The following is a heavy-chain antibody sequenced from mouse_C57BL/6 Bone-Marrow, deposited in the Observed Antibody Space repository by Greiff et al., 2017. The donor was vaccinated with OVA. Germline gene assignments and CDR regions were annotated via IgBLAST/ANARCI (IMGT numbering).Heavy chain of an antibody. CDR1: GFSLTSYG. D-gene: IGHD1-1*01. V-gene: IGHV2-4*01. CDR2: IWSGGST. Sequence: QVQLKESGPGLVQPSQSLSITCTVSGFSLTSYGVHWVRQPPGKGLEWLGVIWSGGSTDYNAAFISRLSISNDNSKSQVFFKMNRLQADDTAIYYSAKRNYGSPYAMDDWGQGTSVTVSS. CDR3: AKRNYGSPYAMDD. J-gene: IGHJ4*01.